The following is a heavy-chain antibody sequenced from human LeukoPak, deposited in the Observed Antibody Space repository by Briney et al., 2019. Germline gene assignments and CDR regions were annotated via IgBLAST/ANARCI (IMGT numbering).Heavy chain of an antibody. Sequence: ASXXVSCKASGYTFTSYYMHWVGQAPGRGREWMGIINHSGGSKSNAQKFQGRGTINRDTSTSTVYMELSSLRSEDTAVYYCAREGRGMGACNYWGQGTLVTVSS. J-gene: IGHJ4*02. CDR2: INHSGGSK. CDR1: GYTFTSYY. CDR3: AREGRGMGACNY. V-gene: IGHV1-46*01. D-gene: IGHD1-26*01.